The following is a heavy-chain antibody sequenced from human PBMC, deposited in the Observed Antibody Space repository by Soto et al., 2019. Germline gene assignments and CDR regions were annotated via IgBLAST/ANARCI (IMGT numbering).Heavy chain of an antibody. CDR3: ASSNGSHCYFDY. Sequence: QVQLVESGGGVVQPGRSLRLSCAASRFTFSNYPMHWVRQAPGKGLEWVAVISYDGSDEYYADSVKGRFTISRDISKNTLYLQMNSLRAEETAVYYCASSNGSHCYFDYWGQGTLVTVSS. J-gene: IGHJ4*02. CDR1: RFTFSNYP. D-gene: IGHD1-26*01. V-gene: IGHV3-30*04. CDR2: ISYDGSDE.